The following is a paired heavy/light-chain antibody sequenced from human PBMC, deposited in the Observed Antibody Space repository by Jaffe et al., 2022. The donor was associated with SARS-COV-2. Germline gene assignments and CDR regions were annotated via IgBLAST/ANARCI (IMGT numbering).Heavy chain of an antibody. CDR2: ISYDGSKK. Sequence: QVQLVESGGGVVQPGRSLRLSCAASGFPFSNYPMHWVRPAPGKGLEWVAFISYDGSKKYYADSVKGRFTISRDNSKNTLYLHMSSLRAEDTAMYFCATDSSGEYFQHWGQGTLVTVSS. V-gene: IGHV3-30-3*01. CDR1: GFPFSNYP. J-gene: IGHJ1*01. CDR3: ATDSSGEYFQH. D-gene: IGHD3-22*01.
Light chain of an antibody. J-gene: IGKJ2*01. CDR3: QQYKNWPPGYT. V-gene: IGKV3-15*01. CDR1: QSVSSK. CDR2: GAS. Sequence: EIVMTQSPATLSVSPGERATLSCRASQSVSSKLAWYQHKPGQAPRLLIYGASTRATGTPARFSGSGSGTEFTLTISSLQSEDFAVYYCQQYKNWPPGYTFGQGTKLEIK.